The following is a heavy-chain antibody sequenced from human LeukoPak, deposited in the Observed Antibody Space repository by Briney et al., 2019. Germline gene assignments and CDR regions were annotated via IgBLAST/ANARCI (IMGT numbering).Heavy chain of an antibody. CDR1: GYTFTSYD. CDR3: ARAVVLRFLEWLSGGAFDI. CDR2: MNPNSGNT. J-gene: IGHJ3*02. Sequence: XSVKVSCKASGYTFTSYDINWVRQATGQGLEWMGWMNPNSGNTGYAQKFQGRVTVTRNTSISTAYMELSSLRSEDTAVYYCARAVVLRFLEWLSGGAFDIWGQGTMVTVSS. V-gene: IGHV1-8*01. D-gene: IGHD3-3*01.